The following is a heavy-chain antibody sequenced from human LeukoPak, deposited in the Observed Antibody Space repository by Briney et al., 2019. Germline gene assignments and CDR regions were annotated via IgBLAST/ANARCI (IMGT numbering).Heavy chain of an antibody. CDR1: GFTLINYA. D-gene: IGHD3-16*01. J-gene: IGHJ4*02. V-gene: IGHV3-23*01. Sequence: GGSLRLSCAASGFTLINYAMSWVRQAPGRGLEWVSVICGNAACTYYADSVKGRFIISRDNSKNTMYLYLQMNSLRAEDTAVYYCARHLATSGSYPLDYWGQGTPVTVSS. CDR3: ARHLATSGSYPLDY. CDR2: ICGNAACT.